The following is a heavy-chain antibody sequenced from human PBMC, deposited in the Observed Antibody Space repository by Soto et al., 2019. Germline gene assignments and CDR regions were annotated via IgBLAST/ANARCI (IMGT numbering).Heavy chain of an antibody. D-gene: IGHD6-19*01. CDR1: GFTFSSYA. Sequence: GESLKISCAASGFTFSSYAMSWVRQAPGKGLEWVSAISGSGGSTYYVDSVKGRFTISRDNSKNTLYLQMNSLRAEDTAVYYCAKEVLGYSSGWNPAEYFQHWGQGTLVTVSS. V-gene: IGHV3-23*01. J-gene: IGHJ1*01. CDR2: ISGSGGST. CDR3: AKEVLGYSSGWNPAEYFQH.